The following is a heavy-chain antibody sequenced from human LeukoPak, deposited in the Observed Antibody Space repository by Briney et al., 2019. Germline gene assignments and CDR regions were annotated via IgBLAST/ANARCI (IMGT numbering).Heavy chain of an antibody. CDR1: GFTFSSYA. D-gene: IGHD6-13*01. CDR3: AKNFQGSWYYFDY. V-gene: IGHV3-23*01. J-gene: IGHJ4*02. Sequence: GVSLRLSCEASGFTFSSYAMSWVRQAPGKGLEWVSSISGSGSDTHCADSVKGRFTISRDNSKNTLYVQMNSLRGEDTAVYYCAKNFQGSWYYFDYWGQGTLVTVSS. CDR2: ISGSGSDT.